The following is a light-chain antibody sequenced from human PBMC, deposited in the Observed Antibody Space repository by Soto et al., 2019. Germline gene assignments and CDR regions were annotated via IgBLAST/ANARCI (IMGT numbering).Light chain of an antibody. CDR1: QSVGSY. V-gene: IGKV3-11*01. CDR3: PQRGERHPYT. Sequence: EIVLTQSPATLSLSPGDRATLSCRASQSVGSYLTWYQQKPGQAPRLLIYDASNRATGIPDRFSGSGSGTDFTLTISGLEPEDFAVYYCPQRGERHPYTFGQGTKLEIK. J-gene: IGKJ2*01. CDR2: DAS.